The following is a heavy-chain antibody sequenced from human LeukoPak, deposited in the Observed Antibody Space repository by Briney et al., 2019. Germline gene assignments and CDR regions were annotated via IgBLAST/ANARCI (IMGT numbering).Heavy chain of an antibody. J-gene: IGHJ4*02. CDR2: ISWDGGST. V-gene: IGHV3-43*01. CDR1: GFTFDDYT. D-gene: IGHD1-26*01. Sequence: GGSLRLSCAASGFTFDDYTMHWVRHAPGKGLEWVSLISWDGGSTYYADSVKGRFTISRDNSKNSLYLQMNSLRTEDTALYYCAKDIGVDSGSFSGDPGFDYWGQGTLVTVSS. CDR3: AKDIGVDSGSFSGDPGFDY.